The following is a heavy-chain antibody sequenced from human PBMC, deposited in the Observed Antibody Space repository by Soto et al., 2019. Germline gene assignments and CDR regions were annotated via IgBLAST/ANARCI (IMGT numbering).Heavy chain of an antibody. CDR1: GGTFSSYS. Sequence: SVEVSCKASGGTFSSYSISWVLQAPGQGLEWMGGIIPIFGTANYAQKFQGRVTITADESTSTAYMELSSLRSEDTAVYYCARRRSGHTSSTRSYYYYGMDVWGQGTTVTVSS. CDR3: ARRRSGHTSSTRSYYYYGMDV. V-gene: IGHV1-69*13. D-gene: IGHD3-3*01. J-gene: IGHJ6*02. CDR2: IIPIFGTA.